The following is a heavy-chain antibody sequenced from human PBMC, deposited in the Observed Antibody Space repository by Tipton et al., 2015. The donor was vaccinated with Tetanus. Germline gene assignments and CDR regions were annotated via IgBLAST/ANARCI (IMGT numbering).Heavy chain of an antibody. CDR1: GFTFGDYA. CDR2: IRSKAYGGTT. D-gene: IGHD6-13*01. J-gene: IGHJ4*02. Sequence: SLRLSCTASGFTFGDYAMSWFRQAPGKGLEWVGFIRSKAYGGTTEYAASVKGRFTISRDDSKSIAYLQMNSLKTEDTAVYYCTRDPGVAAAGTDPKDYWGQGTLVTVSS. CDR3: TRDPGVAAAGTDPKDY. V-gene: IGHV3-49*03.